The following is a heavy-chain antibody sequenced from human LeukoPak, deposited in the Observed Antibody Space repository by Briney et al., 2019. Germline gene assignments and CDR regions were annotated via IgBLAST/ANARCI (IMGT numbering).Heavy chain of an antibody. CDR2: IKSDGSGT. V-gene: IGHV3-74*01. CDR1: GFTFNTYW. Sequence: GGSLRLSCEASGFTFNTYWMHWVRQAPGKGLVCVSRIKSDGSGTSYADSVKGRFTISRDNAKNTLYLQMNSLRAEDTAVYYCARGLGAVAGSEGFDYWGQGTLVTVSS. CDR3: ARGLGAVAGSEGFDY. J-gene: IGHJ4*02. D-gene: IGHD6-19*01.